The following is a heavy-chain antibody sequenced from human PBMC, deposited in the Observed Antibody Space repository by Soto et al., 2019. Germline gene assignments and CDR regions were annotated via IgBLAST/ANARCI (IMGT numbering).Heavy chain of an antibody. CDR1: GFTFRNYD. V-gene: IGHV3-13*01. CDR2: ISAAGDT. Sequence: EVQLVESGGGLVQPGGSLRLSCEASGFTFRNYDMHWVRQGTGKGLEWVSGISAAGDTDSADSVEGRFTISRENAQNSFFLQMISLRVGDTAVYYCARTDRDFYGLDVWGQGTTVIVSS. J-gene: IGHJ6*02. CDR3: ARTDRDFYGLDV.